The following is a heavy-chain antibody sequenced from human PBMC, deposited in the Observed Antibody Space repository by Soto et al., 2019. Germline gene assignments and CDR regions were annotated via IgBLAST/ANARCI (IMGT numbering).Heavy chain of an antibody. V-gene: IGHV3-30*03. Sequence: GGSLRLSCAVSGLTFSSFGFYWVRQAPGKGLEWLAVISYDGSNKYYADSVKGRFTISRDNSKNTLYLQVNSLTAEDTALYYCATAAAVVVGAFDIWGQGTMVTVSS. CDR2: ISYDGSNK. CDR1: GLTFSSFG. D-gene: IGHD6-13*01. J-gene: IGHJ3*02. CDR3: ATAAAVVVGAFDI.